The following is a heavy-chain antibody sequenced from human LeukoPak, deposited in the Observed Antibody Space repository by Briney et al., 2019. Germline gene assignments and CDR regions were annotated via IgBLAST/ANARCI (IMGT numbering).Heavy chain of an antibody. V-gene: IGHV4-59*01. Sequence: SETLSLTCTVSGGSISSYYWSWIRQPPGKGLEWIGYIYYSGSTNYNPSLKSRVTISVDTSKSQFSLKLSSVTAADTAVYYCAGRGYSYGYSDYWGQGTLVTVSS. J-gene: IGHJ4*02. CDR3: AGRGYSYGYSDY. CDR2: IYYSGST. CDR1: GGSISSYY. D-gene: IGHD5-18*01.